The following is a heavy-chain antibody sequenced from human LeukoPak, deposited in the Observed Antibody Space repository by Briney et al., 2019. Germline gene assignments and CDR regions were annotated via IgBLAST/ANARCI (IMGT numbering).Heavy chain of an antibody. Sequence: GGSLRLSCAASGFTFSSYAMHWVRQAPGKGLEWVAVISYDGSNKYYADSVKGRFTISRDNSKNTLYLQMNSLRAEDTAVYYCARDLYSSSWAYWGQGTLVTVSS. D-gene: IGHD6-13*01. CDR2: ISYDGSNK. J-gene: IGHJ4*02. CDR3: ARDLYSSSWAY. CDR1: GFTFSSYA. V-gene: IGHV3-30-3*01.